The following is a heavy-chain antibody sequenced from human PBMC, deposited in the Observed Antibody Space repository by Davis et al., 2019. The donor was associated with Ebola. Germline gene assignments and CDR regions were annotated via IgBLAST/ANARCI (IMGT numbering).Heavy chain of an antibody. D-gene: IGHD2-2*01. J-gene: IGHJ2*01. CDR1: GGSFSGYY. V-gene: IGHV4-34*01. Sequence: SETLSLTCAVYGGSFSGYYWSWIRQPPGKGLEWIGEINHSGSTNYNPSLKSRVTISVDTSKNQFSLKLSSVTAADTAVYYCARMVVVAIPAAMPADWYFDLWSRGTLVTVSS. CDR3: ARMVVVAIPAAMPADWYFDL. CDR2: INHSGST.